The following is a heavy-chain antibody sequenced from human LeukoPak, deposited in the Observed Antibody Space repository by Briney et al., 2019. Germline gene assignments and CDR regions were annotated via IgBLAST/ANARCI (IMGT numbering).Heavy chain of an antibody. J-gene: IGHJ4*02. Sequence: SVKVSCKASGYTFTSYGISWVRQAPGQGLEWMGWISAYNGNTNYAQKLQGRVTMTTDTSTSTAYMELRSLRSDDTAVYYCARDRSRWNYFPQLDYWGQGTLVTVSS. V-gene: IGHV1-18*01. D-gene: IGHD1-7*01. CDR3: ARDRSRWNYFPQLDY. CDR1: GYTFTSYG. CDR2: ISAYNGNT.